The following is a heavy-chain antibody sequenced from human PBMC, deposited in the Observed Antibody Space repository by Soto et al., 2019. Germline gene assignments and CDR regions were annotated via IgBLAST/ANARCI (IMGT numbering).Heavy chain of an antibody. CDR2: IHYRGAT. CDR1: GGSITGAYY. Sequence: TLSLTCNVSGGSITGAYYWNWIRQHPGKGLEWIGSIHYRGATDYNPSLKSRITISLDRSKNQFALKLSSVTAADTAVYYCARVRDSFALDVWGQGTTVTVS. J-gene: IGHJ6*02. V-gene: IGHV4-31*03. D-gene: IGHD2-15*01. CDR3: ARVRDSFALDV.